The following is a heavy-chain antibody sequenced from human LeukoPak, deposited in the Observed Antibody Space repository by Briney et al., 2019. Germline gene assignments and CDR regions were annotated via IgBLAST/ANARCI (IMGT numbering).Heavy chain of an antibody. J-gene: IGHJ4*02. V-gene: IGHV3-15*01. CDR2: IKSKGDGGTT. Sequence: GGSLRLSCAASGFSFINAWMTWVRQAPGKGLEWVSRIKSKGDGGTTDYAAPVKGRFTISRDDSKNTLYLQINSLKTEDTAVYYCTTGVDTAMARDYWGQGTLVTVSS. CDR3: TTGVDTAMARDY. D-gene: IGHD5-18*01. CDR1: GFSFINAW.